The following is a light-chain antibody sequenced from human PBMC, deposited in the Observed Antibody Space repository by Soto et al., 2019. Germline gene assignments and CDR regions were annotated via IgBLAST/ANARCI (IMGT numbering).Light chain of an antibody. CDR3: QHYSHYPWT. J-gene: IGKJ1*01. CDR1: QSINKW. CDR2: QAS. V-gene: IGKV1-5*03. Sequence: DIKMTQSPSTLSASPGDRVIITCRASQSINKWLAWYQQRPGEAPKLLIYQASHLQIGVPSRFSGSGSETEFSLTISSLQPADFATDYCQHYSHYPWTFGQGTKVEIK.